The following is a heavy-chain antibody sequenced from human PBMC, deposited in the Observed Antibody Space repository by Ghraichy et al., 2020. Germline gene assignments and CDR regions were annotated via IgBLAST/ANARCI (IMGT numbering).Heavy chain of an antibody. D-gene: IGHD3-16*01. CDR2: IYYSGST. CDR1: GGSISNSIYY. J-gene: IGHJ6*02. CDR3: ARWGYGLDV. V-gene: IGHV4-39*01. Sequence: SETLSLTCIVSGGSISNSIYYWDWIRQPPGKGLEWIGCIYYSGSTYYNPSLKSRVTISVDTSKNQFSLKLSSVTAADTGLYYCARWGYGLDVWGQGTTVTVSS.